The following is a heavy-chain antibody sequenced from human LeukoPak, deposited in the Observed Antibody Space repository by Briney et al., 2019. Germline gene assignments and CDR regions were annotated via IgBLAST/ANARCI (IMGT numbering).Heavy chain of an antibody. V-gene: IGHV4-39*01. CDR3: ARLSRAGGYYCDY. J-gene: IGHJ4*02. D-gene: IGHD1-14*01. CDR1: GGSISSSSYY. Sequence: SETLSLTCTVSGGSISSSSYYWGWIRQPPGKGLEWIGNKSRVTISVDTSKNQFSLKLSSVTAADTAVYYCARLSRAGGYYCDYWGQGTLVTVSS.